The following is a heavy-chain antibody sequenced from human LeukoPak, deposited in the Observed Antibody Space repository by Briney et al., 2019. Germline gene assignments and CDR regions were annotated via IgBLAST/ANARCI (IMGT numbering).Heavy chain of an antibody. CDR1: GGSISSGGYY. CDR3: ARTTTKYNTYDY. Sequence: PSETLSLTCTVSGGSISSGGYYWSWIRQHPGKGLEWIGYIYYSGSTYYNPSLKSRVTISVDTSKNQFSLKLNSMTAADTAVYYCARTTTKYNTYDYWGQGTLVTVSS. D-gene: IGHD4-17*01. J-gene: IGHJ4*02. V-gene: IGHV4-31*03. CDR2: IYYSGST.